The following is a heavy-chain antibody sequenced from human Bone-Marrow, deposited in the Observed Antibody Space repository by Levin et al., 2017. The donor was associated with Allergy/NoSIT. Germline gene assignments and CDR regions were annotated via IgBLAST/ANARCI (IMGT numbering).Heavy chain of an antibody. D-gene: IGHD3-9*01. CDR1: GFIFSSYG. J-gene: IGHJ6*02. Sequence: SCAPSGFIFSSYGMHWVRQAPGKGLEWVALISYDERNTYYADSVKGRFTISRDNSKNTLYLQMNSLRADDTAVYHCAKDLGQSSWLLGGNFYGMDVWGQGTTVTVSS. CDR2: ISYDERNT. CDR3: AKDLGQSSWLLGGNFYGMDV. V-gene: IGHV3-30*18.